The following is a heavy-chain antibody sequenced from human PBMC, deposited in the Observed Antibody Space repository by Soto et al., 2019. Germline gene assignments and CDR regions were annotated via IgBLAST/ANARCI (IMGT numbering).Heavy chain of an antibody. CDR3: ARSIAVAGLDY. CDR1: GFTLSSYS. D-gene: IGHD6-19*01. J-gene: IGHJ4*02. Sequence: QVQLVESGGGVVQPGRSLGLSCAASGFTLSSYSMHWVRQAPSKGLEWVGVISYDGNKKYYRDSVKGRFSISRDTSKNTVNLQMDSLRPEDTAVYYCARSIAVAGLDYWGQGTRVTVSS. V-gene: IGHV3-30-3*01. CDR2: ISYDGNKK.